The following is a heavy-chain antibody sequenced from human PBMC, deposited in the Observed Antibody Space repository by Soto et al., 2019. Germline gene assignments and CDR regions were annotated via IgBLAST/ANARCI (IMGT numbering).Heavy chain of an antibody. CDR3: ARHTPAISISDH. Sequence: PGKGLEWIGSIYYSGSTYYNPSRKSRVTISVDTSKNQFSLKLSSVPAADTAVYYCARHTPAISISDHGGQGTLVTVSS. CDR2: IYYSGST. V-gene: IGHV4-39*01. D-gene: IGHD2-15*01. J-gene: IGHJ4*02.